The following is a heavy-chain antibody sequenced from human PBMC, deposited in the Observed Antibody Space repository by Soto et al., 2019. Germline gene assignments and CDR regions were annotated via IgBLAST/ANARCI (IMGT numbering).Heavy chain of an antibody. J-gene: IGHJ6*02. CDR3: ARRGYCTNGVCYRYGMDV. Sequence: PGESLKISCMGSGYSFTSYWIGWVRQMPGKGLEWMGIIYPGDSDTRYSPSFQGQVTISADKSISTAYLQWSSLKASDTAMYYCARRGYCTNGVCYRYGMDVWGQGTRSPSP. V-gene: IGHV5-51*01. D-gene: IGHD2-8*01. CDR1: GYSFTSYW. CDR2: IYPGDSDT.